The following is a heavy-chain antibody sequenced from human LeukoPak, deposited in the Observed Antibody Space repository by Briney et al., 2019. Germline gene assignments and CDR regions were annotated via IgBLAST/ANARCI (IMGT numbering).Heavy chain of an antibody. CDR2: ISGSGGST. J-gene: IGHJ4*02. V-gene: IGHV3-23*01. D-gene: IGHD1-26*01. CDR3: AKDWRGNYYGVFDY. Sequence: GGSLRLSCAASGFTFGSYAMSWVRQAPGRGLEWVSAISGSGGSTYYADSVKGRFTISRDNSKNTLYLQMNGLRAEDTAVYYCAKDWRGNYYGVFDYWGQGTLVTVSS. CDR1: GFTFGSYA.